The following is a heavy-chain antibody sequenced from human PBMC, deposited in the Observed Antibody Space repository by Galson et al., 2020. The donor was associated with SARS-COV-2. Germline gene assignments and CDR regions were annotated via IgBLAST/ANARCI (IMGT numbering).Heavy chain of an antibody. Sequence: GGSLRLSCAASGFTFSTYPMHWVRQAPGKGLEWVAVISYDGINKQYADSVKCRFTISRDNSKNTVHLQMSSLRPEDTAVYYCARDSSGEGYYYGMDVWGQGTTVTVSS. V-gene: IGHV3-30-3*01. CDR2: ISYDGINK. D-gene: IGHD7-27*01. CDR1: GFTFSTYP. CDR3: ARDSSGEGYYYGMDV. J-gene: IGHJ6*02.